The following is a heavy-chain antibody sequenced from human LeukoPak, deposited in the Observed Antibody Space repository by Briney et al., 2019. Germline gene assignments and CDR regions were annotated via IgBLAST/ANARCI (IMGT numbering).Heavy chain of an antibody. CDR3: AKTSYYNSSSRGFDL. CDR1: GFTFSSYA. CDR2: ISGSGGST. J-gene: IGHJ2*01. V-gene: IGHV3-23*01. D-gene: IGHD2/OR15-2a*01. Sequence: GGSLRLSCAASGFTFSSYAMSWVHQAPGKGLEWVSVISGSGGSTNYADSVKGRFTISRDNSKNTLYLQMNSLRAEDTAVYYCAKTSYYNSSSRGFDLWGRGTLVTVSS.